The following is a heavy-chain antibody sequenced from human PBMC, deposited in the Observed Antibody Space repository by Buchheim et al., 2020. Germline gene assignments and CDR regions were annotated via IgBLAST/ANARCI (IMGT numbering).Heavy chain of an antibody. J-gene: IGHJ4*02. CDR3: ASPNPWFGDYMLGRHYFDF. V-gene: IGHV1-69*06. CDR2: IIPPFGTA. D-gene: IGHD4-17*01. Sequence: QVQLVQSGAEVKKPGSSVKVSCTASGGTFSSHAFTWVRQAPGQGLEWMGGIIPPFGTANYAQKFQGRVTITADKSTSTAYMELNILRSEDTAVYYCASPNPWFGDYMLGRHYFDFWGQGTL. CDR1: GGTFSSHA.